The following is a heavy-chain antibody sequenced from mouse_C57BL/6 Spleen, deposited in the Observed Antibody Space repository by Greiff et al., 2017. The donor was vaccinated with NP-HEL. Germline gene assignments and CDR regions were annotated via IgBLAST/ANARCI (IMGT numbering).Heavy chain of an antibody. Sequence: DVMLVESGGDLVKPGGSLKLSCAASGFTFSSYGMSWVRQTPDKRLEWVATISSGGSYTYYPDSVKGRFTISRDNAKNTLYLQMSSLKSEDTAMYYCVRQTGGGFAYWGQGTLVTVSA. CDR3: VRQTGGGFAY. CDR2: ISSGGSYT. V-gene: IGHV5-6*02. J-gene: IGHJ3*01. CDR1: GFTFSSYG.